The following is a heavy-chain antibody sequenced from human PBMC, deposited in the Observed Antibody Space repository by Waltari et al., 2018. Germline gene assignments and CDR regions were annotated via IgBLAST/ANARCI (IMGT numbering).Heavy chain of an antibody. V-gene: IGHV3-30*04. D-gene: IGHD3-22*01. CDR3: ARAFSYGSGGYV. J-gene: IGHJ4*02. CDR2: ISYDTIDK. Sequence: QVQLVASGGGVVQPGRSLSLSSAPSAFTSSTYAMHWVRQAPDKGVEWVAAISYDTIDKYYLDAVKGRFTISRYNSKNTMYLQMNSLRAEDTAVYYCARAFSYGSGGYVWGQGTLVTVSS. CDR1: AFTSSTYA.